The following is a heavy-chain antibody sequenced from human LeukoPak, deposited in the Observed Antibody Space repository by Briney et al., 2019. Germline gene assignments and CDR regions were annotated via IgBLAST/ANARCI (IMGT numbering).Heavy chain of an antibody. V-gene: IGHV3-64*01. CDR2: ISSNGGST. CDR3: ARDQLYYYYMDV. J-gene: IGHJ6*03. D-gene: IGHD1-1*01. Sequence: GGSLRLSCAASGFTFSSYAMHWVRQAPGKGLEYVSAISSNGGSTYYANSVKGRFTISRDNSKSTLYLQMGSLRAEDMAVYYCARDQLYYYYMDVWGKGTTVTVSS. CDR1: GFTFSSYA.